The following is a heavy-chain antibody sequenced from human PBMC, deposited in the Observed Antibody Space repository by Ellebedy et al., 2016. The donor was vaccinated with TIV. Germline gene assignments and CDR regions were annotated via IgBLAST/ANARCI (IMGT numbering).Heavy chain of an antibody. CDR3: AKDPGGIAVAVVGN. CDR2: ISISSSNI. CDR1: GSTLSRYA. D-gene: IGHD6-19*01. J-gene: IGHJ4*02. Sequence: GESLKISXEASGSTLSRYAMNWVRQAPGKGLEWVSYISISSSNIHYAESVKGRFTISRDNAKNSLYLQMNSLRAEDTAVYYCAKDPGGIAVAVVGNWGQGTLVTVSS. V-gene: IGHV3-48*01.